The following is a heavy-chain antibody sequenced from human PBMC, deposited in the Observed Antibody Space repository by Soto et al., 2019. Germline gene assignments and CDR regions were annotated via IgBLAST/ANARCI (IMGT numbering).Heavy chain of an antibody. CDR2: IWYDGSNK. J-gene: IGHJ6*02. Sequence: QVQLVESGGGVVQPGRSLRLSCAASGFTFSSYGMHWVRQAPGKGLEWVAVIWYDGSNKYYADSVKGRFTISRDNSKNTLYLQMNSLRAEDTAVYYCVRDLHSGWYYYYGMDVWGQGTTVTVSS. V-gene: IGHV3-33*01. D-gene: IGHD6-19*01. CDR1: GFTFSSYG. CDR3: VRDLHSGWYYYYGMDV.